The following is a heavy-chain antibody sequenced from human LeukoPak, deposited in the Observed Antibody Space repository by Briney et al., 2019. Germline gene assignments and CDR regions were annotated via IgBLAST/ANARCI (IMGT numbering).Heavy chain of an antibody. CDR3: ARDVDTALEV. CDR1: GCTFTAYY. J-gene: IGHJ4*02. D-gene: IGHD5-18*01. V-gene: IGHV1-2*02. CDR2: INPDNGDT. Sequence: GASVKVSCKASGCTFTAYYLHWVRQGPGQGLEWMGWINPDNGDTHYAQKFQGRVTMTRDTSISTASMELSRLRSDDTAVYYCARDVDTALEVWGQGTLVTVSS.